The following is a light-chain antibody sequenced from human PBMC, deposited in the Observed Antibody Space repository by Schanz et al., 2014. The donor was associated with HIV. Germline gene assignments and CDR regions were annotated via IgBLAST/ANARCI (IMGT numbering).Light chain of an antibody. J-gene: IGLJ2*01. Sequence: QSALTQPPSASGSPGQSVTISCTGTSSDVGGYNYVSWYQQHPGKAPKLMIYEVSERPSGVPDRFSGSKSGTSDSLAITGLQAEDEADYYCSSYTSSSTLVFGGGTKLTVL. CDR2: EVS. V-gene: IGLV2-8*01. CDR1: SSDVGGYNY. CDR3: SSYTSSSTLV.